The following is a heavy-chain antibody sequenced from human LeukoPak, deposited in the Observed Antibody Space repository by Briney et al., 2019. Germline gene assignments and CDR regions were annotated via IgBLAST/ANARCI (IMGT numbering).Heavy chain of an antibody. CDR2: ISSSGSTI. J-gene: IGHJ4*02. Sequence: PGGSLRLSCAASGFTFSSYEMNWVRQAPGKGLEWVSYISSSGSTIYYADSVKGRFTISRDNAKNSLYLQMNSLRAKDTAVYYCARDKASAHYDSSGYAGYWGQGTLVTVSS. CDR1: GFTFSSYE. D-gene: IGHD3-22*01. V-gene: IGHV3-48*03. CDR3: ARDKASAHYDSSGYAGY.